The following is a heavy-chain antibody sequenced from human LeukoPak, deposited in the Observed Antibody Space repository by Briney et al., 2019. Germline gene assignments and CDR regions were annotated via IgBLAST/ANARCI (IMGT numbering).Heavy chain of an antibody. J-gene: IGHJ4*02. V-gene: IGHV3-7*01. CDR1: GFSFGSHW. CDR3: ARDYGHSGYDYLPYY. CDR2: IRQDEGEK. D-gene: IGHD5-12*01. Sequence: GGSLRLSCADSGFSFGSHWMTWVRQAPGKGLEWVANIRQDEGEKYYVDSVKGRFTISRDNAKNSLYLQMNSLRAEDTAVQYCARDYGHSGYDYLPYYWGQGTLVTVSS.